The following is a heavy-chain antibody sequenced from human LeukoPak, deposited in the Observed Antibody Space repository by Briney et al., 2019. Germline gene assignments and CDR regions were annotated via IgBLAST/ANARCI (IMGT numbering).Heavy chain of an antibody. CDR3: ARVDHSSGCLFEGAWYFDY. D-gene: IGHD6-19*01. J-gene: IGHJ4*02. CDR2: INSDGSST. CDR1: GFTFSSYW. Sequence: GGSLRLSCAASGFTFSSYWMHWVRQAPGKGLVWVSRINSDGSSTSYADSVKGRFTISRDNAKNTLYLQMNSLRAEATAVYYCARVDHSSGCLFEGAWYFDYWGQGTLVTVSS. V-gene: IGHV3-74*01.